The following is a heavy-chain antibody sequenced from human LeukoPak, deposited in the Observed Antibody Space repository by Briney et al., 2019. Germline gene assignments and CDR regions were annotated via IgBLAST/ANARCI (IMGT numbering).Heavy chain of an antibody. J-gene: IGHJ4*02. CDR1: GGSISSSSYY. D-gene: IGHD3-22*01. V-gene: IGHV4-39*01. CDR2: IYYSRRT. Sequence: SETLSLTCTVSGGSISSSSYYWGWIRQPPGKGLEWIGSIYYSRRTYYNPSLKSRVNISVDTSKNQFFLKLRSVTAADTAVYYCGRDSGGYGVDYWGQGTLVTVSS. CDR3: GRDSGGYGVDY.